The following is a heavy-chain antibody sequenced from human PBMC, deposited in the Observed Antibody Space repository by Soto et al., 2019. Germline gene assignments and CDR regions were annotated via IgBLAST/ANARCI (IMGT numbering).Heavy chain of an antibody. CDR1: GYTFTSYY. V-gene: IGHV1-46*03. Sequence: ASVKVSCKASGYTFTSYYMHWVRQAPGQGLEWMGIINPSGGSTSYAQKFQGRVTMTRDTSTSTVYMELSSLRSEDTAVYYCARVRGRIMIKFGGVGGAFDIWGQGTMVTVSS. D-gene: IGHD3-16*01. CDR2: INPSGGST. CDR3: ARVRGRIMIKFGGVGGAFDI. J-gene: IGHJ3*02.